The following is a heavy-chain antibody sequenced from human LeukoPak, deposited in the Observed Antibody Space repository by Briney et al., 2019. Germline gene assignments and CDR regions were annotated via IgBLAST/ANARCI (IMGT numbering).Heavy chain of an antibody. Sequence: GGSLRLSCVASGFTFDDYAMHWVRQAPGKGLEWVSGISWNSGRRGYADSVKGRFTISRDNAKASLYLQMNSLRAEDMALYYCAKGPDYDILTPIDYWGQGTLVTVSS. V-gene: IGHV3-9*03. CDR1: GFTFDDYA. J-gene: IGHJ4*02. CDR3: AKGPDYDILTPIDY. CDR2: ISWNSGRR. D-gene: IGHD3-9*01.